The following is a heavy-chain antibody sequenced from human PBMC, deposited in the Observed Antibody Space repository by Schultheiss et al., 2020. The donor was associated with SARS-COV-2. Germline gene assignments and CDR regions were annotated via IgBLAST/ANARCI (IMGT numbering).Heavy chain of an antibody. J-gene: IGHJ4*02. D-gene: IGHD2-15*01. CDR3: ARLGYSLSNIYHPDY. Sequence: SETLSLTCTVSGGSISSYYWSWIRQPPGKRLEWIGYIYYTGSTKYNPSLTSRVTISLDTPKNKFSLKLSSVTAADTAFYYCARLGYSLSNIYHPDYWGQGTLVTVSS. V-gene: IGHV4-59*08. CDR2: IYYTGST. CDR1: GGSISSYY.